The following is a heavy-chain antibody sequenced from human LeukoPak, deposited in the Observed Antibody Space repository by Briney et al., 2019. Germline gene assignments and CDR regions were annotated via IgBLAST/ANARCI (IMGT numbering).Heavy chain of an antibody. V-gene: IGHV4-34*01. CDR3: ARGVVATVVPAAMPVYYFDY. J-gene: IGHJ4*02. CDR2: INHSGST. Sequence: SETLSLTCAVYGGSFSGYYWSWIRQPPGKGLEWIGEINHSGSTNYNPSLKSRVTISVDTSKNQFSLKLSSVTAADTAVYYCARGVVATVVPAAMPVYYFDYWGQGTLVTVS. D-gene: IGHD2-2*01. CDR1: GGSFSGYY.